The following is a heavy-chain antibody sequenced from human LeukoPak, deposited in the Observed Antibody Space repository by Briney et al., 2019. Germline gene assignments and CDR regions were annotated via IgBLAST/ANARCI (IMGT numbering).Heavy chain of an antibody. CDR2: IYYSGST. D-gene: IGHD4-23*01. J-gene: IGHJ4*02. CDR1: GGSISSSSYY. V-gene: IGHV4-39*07. CDR3: ARLGGGNSVLDY. Sequence: PSETLSLTCTVSGGSISSSSYYWGWIRQPPGKGLEWIGSIYYSGSTYYNPSLKSRVTISVDTSKNQFSLKLSSVTAADTAVYYCARLGGGNSVLDYWGQGTLVTVSS.